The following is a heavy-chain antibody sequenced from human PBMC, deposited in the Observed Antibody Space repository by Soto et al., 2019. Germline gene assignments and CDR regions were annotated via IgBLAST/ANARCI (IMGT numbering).Heavy chain of an antibody. CDR3: ARGSYGDY. CDR2: ISAHNGNT. J-gene: IGHJ4*02. V-gene: IGHV1-18*01. Sequence: QVHLVQSGAEVKKPGASVNVSCKASGYTFTSYGITWVRQAPGQGLEWMGWISAHNGNTDYAQKLQGRVIVTRDTSTSTAYMELRSLISDDTAVYYCARGSYGDYWGQGALVTVSS. CDR1: GYTFTSYG. D-gene: IGHD1-26*01.